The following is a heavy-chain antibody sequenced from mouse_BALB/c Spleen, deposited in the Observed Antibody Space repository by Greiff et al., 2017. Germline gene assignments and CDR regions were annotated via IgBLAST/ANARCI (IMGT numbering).Heavy chain of an antibody. D-gene: IGHD1-1*01. Sequence: EVMLVESGGGLVKPGGSLKLSCAASGFTFSSYTMSWVRQTPEKRLEWVATISSGGSYTYYPDSVKGRFTISRDHAKNTLYLQMSSLKSEDTAMYYCTREGITTVVAPYFDYWGQGTTLTVSS. J-gene: IGHJ2*01. CDR2: ISSGGSYT. V-gene: IGHV5-6-4*01. CDR1: GFTFSSYT. CDR3: TREGITTVVAPYFDY.